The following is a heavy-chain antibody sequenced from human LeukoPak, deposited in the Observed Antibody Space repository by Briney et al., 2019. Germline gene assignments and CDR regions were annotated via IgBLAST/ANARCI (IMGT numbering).Heavy chain of an antibody. CDR1: GGSISSGSYY. CDR3: ARGHSLGYCSSTSCYGWFDP. D-gene: IGHD2-2*01. Sequence: PSETLSLTCTVSGGSISSGSYYWGWIRQPPGKGLEWVGHMYYRGNTFYNPSLKSRVTISVDTSKNQFSLKLSSVTAADTAVYYCARGHSLGYCSSTSCYGWFDPWGQGTLVTVSS. J-gene: IGHJ5*02. CDR2: MYYRGNT. V-gene: IGHV4-39*07.